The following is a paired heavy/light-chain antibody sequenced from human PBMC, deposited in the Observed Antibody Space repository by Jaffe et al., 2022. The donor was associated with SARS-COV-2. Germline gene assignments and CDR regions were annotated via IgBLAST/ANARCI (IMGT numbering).Heavy chain of an antibody. Sequence: QVQLVQSGAEVKKPGSSVKVSCKASGGTFSSYAISWVRQAPGQGLEWMGGIIPIFGTANYAQKFQDRVAITADESTSTAYMELGSLRSEDTAVYFCARTSEYFGSGQSFYYMDDWGKGTTVTVSS. D-gene: IGHD3-10*01. J-gene: IGHJ6*03. CDR3: ARTSEYFGSGQSFYYMDD. V-gene: IGHV1-69*01. CDR1: GGTFSSYA. CDR2: IIPIFGTA.
Light chain of an antibody. CDR2: WAS. CDR1: QSVLYSSNNKNY. V-gene: IGKV4-1*01. CDR3: QQYYSTPHT. Sequence: DIVMTQSPDSLAVSLGERATINCKSSQSVLYSSNNKNYLAWYQQKPGQPPKLLIYWASTRESGVPDRFSGSGSGTDFTLTISSLQAEDVAVYYCQQYYSTPHTFGQGTKLEIK. J-gene: IGKJ2*01.